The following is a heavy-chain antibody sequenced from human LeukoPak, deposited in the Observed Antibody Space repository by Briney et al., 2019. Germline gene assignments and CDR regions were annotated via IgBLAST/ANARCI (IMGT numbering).Heavy chain of an antibody. CDR1: GFSLSTSGVG. V-gene: IGHV2-5*01. D-gene: IGHD3-22*01. CDR2: IYWNDDK. J-gene: IGHJ3*02. CDR3: AHRPTNIYYYHSSGYYSVDAFDI. Sequence: SGPTLVNXTQTLTLTCTFSGFSLSTSGVGVGWIRQPPGKALEWLGLIYWNDDKRYSPSLKSRLTITKDTSKNQVVLTMTNMDPVDTATYYCAHRPTNIYYYHSSGYYSVDAFDIWGQGTMVTVSS.